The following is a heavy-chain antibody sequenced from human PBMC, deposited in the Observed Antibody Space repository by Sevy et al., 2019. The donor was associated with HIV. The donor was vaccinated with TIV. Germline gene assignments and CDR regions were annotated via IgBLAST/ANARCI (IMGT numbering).Heavy chain of an antibody. CDR3: AKEPFGAAAAFYWYFDL. V-gene: IGHV3-23*01. CDR2: RSGRGGST. J-gene: IGHJ2*01. D-gene: IGHD6-13*01. Sequence: GGSLRLSCAASEFTFSSYAMSWVRRAPGKGLEWVSARSGRGGSTYYADSVKGRFTISRDNSKNTLYLQMNSLRAEDTALYYCAKEPFGAAAAFYWYFDLWGRGTLVTVSS. CDR1: EFTFSSYA.